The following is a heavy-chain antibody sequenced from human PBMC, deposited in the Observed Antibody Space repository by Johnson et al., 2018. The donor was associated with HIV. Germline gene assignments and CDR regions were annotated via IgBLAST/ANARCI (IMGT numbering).Heavy chain of an antibody. CDR3: AGLAVRGSAGAFDI. CDR1: GFSFSNYA. J-gene: IGHJ3*02. Sequence: QMLLVESGGGLVQPERSLRLSCAASGFSFSNYAIHWVRQAPGKGLECVAAISYDGGTTYYSDSVKGRFTISRDNSKNTLYLQLNSLRAEDTALYYCAGLAVRGSAGAFDIWGQGTLVTVSS. V-gene: IGHV3-30-3*01. D-gene: IGHD3-10*01. CDR2: ISYDGGTT.